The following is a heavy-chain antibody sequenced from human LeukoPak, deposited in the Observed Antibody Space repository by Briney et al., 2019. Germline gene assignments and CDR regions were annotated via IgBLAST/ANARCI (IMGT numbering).Heavy chain of an antibody. Sequence: KTSETLSLTCTVSGGSSSSNYWSWIRQPPGKGLEWIGYIYYSGSTNYNPSLKSRVTISVDTSKNQFSLKLSSVTAADTAVYYCARGGDPWYRPFNWFDPWGQGNLVIVSS. CDR1: GGSSSSNY. V-gene: IGHV4-59*01. CDR3: ARGGDPWYRPFNWFDP. J-gene: IGHJ5*02. CDR2: IYYSGST. D-gene: IGHD6-13*01.